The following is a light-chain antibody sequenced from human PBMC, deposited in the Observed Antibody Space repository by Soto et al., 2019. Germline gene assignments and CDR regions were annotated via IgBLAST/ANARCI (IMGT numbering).Light chain of an antibody. J-gene: IGLJ1*01. V-gene: IGLV2-8*01. CDR3: SSYAGSSSAGSSFYV. CDR1: SRDVGGYNF. Sequence: QSALTQPPSASGSPGQSVTISCTGTSRDVGGYNFVSWYQQHPGKAPKPMIYRVTKRPSGVPDRFSGSKSGNTASLTVSGLQAEDEADYYCSSYAGSSSAGSSFYVFGGGTKVTVL. CDR2: RVT.